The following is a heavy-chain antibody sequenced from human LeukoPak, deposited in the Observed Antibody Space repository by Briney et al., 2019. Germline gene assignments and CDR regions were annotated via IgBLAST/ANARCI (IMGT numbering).Heavy chain of an antibody. V-gene: IGHV4-31*03. CDR2: IYYSGST. D-gene: IGHD4-17*01. J-gene: IGHJ4*02. Sequence: SQTLSLTCTVSGGSISSGGYYWSWIRQHPGKGLEWIGYIYYSGSTYYNPSLKSRVTISVDTSTNQFSLRLSSVTAADTAVYYCAKGRDRDGNYFADDYWGQGTLVTVSS. CDR1: GGSISSGGYY. CDR3: AKGRDRDGNYFADDY.